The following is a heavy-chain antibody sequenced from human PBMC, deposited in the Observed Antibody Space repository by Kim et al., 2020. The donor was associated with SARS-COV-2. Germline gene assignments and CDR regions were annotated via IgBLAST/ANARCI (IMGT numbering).Heavy chain of an antibody. Sequence: SVKVSCKASGGTFSSYTISWVRQAPGQGLEWMGRIIPILGIANYAQKFQGRVTITADKSTSTAYMELSSLRSEDTAVYYCASNDYGDYESYRGLDYWGQGTLVTVSS. V-gene: IGHV1-69*02. CDR2: IIPILGIA. CDR3: ASNDYGDYESYRGLDY. CDR1: GGTFSSYT. D-gene: IGHD4-17*01. J-gene: IGHJ4*02.